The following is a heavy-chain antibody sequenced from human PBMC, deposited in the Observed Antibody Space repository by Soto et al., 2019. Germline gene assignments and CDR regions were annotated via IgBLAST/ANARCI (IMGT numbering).Heavy chain of an antibody. CDR2: ISGSDGST. Sequence: EVQLLESGGGLVQPGGSLRLSCAASGFTFSSYAMSWVRQAPGKGLEWVSVISGSDGSTYYADSVKGRFTISRDNSKNTLYLQMNSLRAADRAVYYCARRTSGWYLDYWGQGTLVTVSS. J-gene: IGHJ4*02. D-gene: IGHD6-19*01. CDR3: ARRTSGWYLDY. CDR1: GFTFSSYA. V-gene: IGHV3-23*01.